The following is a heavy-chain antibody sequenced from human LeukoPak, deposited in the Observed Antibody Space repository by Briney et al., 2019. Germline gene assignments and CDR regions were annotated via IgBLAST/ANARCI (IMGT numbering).Heavy chain of an antibody. D-gene: IGHD3-22*01. Sequence: GGSLRLSCAASGFTFSSYAMSWVRQAPGKGLEWVSAISGSGGSTYYADSVKGRFTISRDNSKNPLYLQMNSLRAEDTAVYYCAKQTYYYDSSGETFDYWGQGTLVTVSS. CDR1: GFTFSSYA. CDR2: ISGSGGST. CDR3: AKQTYYYDSSGETFDY. J-gene: IGHJ4*02. V-gene: IGHV3-23*01.